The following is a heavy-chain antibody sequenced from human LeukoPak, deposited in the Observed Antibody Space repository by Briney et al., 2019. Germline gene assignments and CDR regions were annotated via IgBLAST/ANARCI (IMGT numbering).Heavy chain of an antibody. CDR2: IRYDGSNK. CDR1: GFTFSSYG. J-gene: IGHJ4*02. V-gene: IGHV3-30*02. CDR3: SKDPGAHYYGSGSYRRGSYFDY. D-gene: IGHD3-10*01. Sequence: PGGSLRLSCAASGFTFSSYGMHWVRQAPGKGLKWVAFIRYDGSNKYYADSVKGRFTISRDNSKSTLYLQMNSLRDEDTAVYYCSKDPGAHYYGSGSYRRGSYFDYWGQGTLVTVSS.